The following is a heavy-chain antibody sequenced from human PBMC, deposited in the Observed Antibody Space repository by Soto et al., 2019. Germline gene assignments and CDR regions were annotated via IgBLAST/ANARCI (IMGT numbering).Heavy chain of an antibody. J-gene: IGHJ5*02. V-gene: IGHV4-39*01. Sequence: SETLSLTCTVSGGSISSSSYYWGWIRQPPGKGLEWIGSIYYSGSTYYNPSLKSRVTISVDTSKNQFSLKLSSLTAADTAVYYCARHKDGWFRASGWFDPWGQGTLVTVSS. CDR1: GGSISSSSYY. CDR2: IYYSGST. D-gene: IGHD3-10*01. CDR3: ARHKDGWFRASGWFDP.